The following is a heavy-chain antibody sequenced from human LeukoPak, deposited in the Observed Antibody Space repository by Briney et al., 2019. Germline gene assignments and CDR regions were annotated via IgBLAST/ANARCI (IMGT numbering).Heavy chain of an antibody. CDR3: AGSSVVPAAQIGY. D-gene: IGHD2-2*01. J-gene: IGHJ4*02. CDR1: GGTFSSYA. CDR2: IIPIFGTA. Sequence: GASVKVSCKASGGTFSSYAISWVRQAPGQGLEWMGGIIPIFGTANYAQKFQGRVTITADESTSTAYMELSSLRSEDTAVYYCAGSSVVPAAQIGYWGQGTLVTVSS. V-gene: IGHV1-69*13.